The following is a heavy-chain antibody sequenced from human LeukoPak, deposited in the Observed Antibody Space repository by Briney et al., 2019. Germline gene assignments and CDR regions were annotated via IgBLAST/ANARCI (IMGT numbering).Heavy chain of an antibody. CDR2: ISKTSTYV. CDR3: SSRIAADGTMDY. D-gene: IGHD6-13*01. V-gene: IGHV3-21*01. Sequence: GGSLRLSCAASGFTFNSYSMNWVRQAPGKGLEWVSSISKTSTYVFYGDSVKGRFTISRVNAKNSVYLQMNSLRVEDTAVYYRSSRIAADGTMDYWGQGTLVTVSS. J-gene: IGHJ4*02. CDR1: GFTFNSYS.